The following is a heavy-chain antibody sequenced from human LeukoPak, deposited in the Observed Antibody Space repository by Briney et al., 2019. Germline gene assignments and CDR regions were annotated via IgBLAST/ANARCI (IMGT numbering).Heavy chain of an antibody. D-gene: IGHD3-3*01. CDR3: AKVGRADDYYFDY. J-gene: IGHJ4*02. V-gene: IGHV3-23*01. CDR2: IGNSAGST. CDR1: GFTLSTSA. Sequence: GGSLRLSCAASGFTLSTSAMTWVRQSPGKGLEWVSGIGNSAGSTYYADSVKGRFTISRDNSKNTLYLQMNSLRDEDTAVYYCAKVGRADDYYFDYWGQGTLVTISS.